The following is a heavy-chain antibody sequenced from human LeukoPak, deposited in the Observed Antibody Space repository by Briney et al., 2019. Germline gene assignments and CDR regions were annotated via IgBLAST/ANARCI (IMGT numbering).Heavy chain of an antibody. J-gene: IGHJ6*04. CDR3: ARQGYNWNDGEVYYYYGMDV. V-gene: IGHV5-10-1*01. CDR2: IDPSDSYT. D-gene: IGHD1-1*01. CDR1: GYSFTSYW. Sequence: GESLKISCKGSGYSFTSYWISWVRQMPGKGLEWMGRIDPSDSYTNYSPSFQGHVTISADKSISTAYLQWSSLKASDTAMYYCARQGYNWNDGEVYYYYGMDVWGKGTTVIVSS.